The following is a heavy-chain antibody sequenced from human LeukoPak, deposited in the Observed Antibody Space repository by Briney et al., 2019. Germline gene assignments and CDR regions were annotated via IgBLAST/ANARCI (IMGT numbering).Heavy chain of an antibody. J-gene: IGHJ4*02. Sequence: ASVKVSCKASGYTFISFGISWVRQAPGQGLEWMGWISADNGNTNCAQKLQGRVTMTTDTSTRTAYMELRSLRSDDTAVYYCARDYVWGSYRSDYWGQGTLVTVSS. CDR1: GYTFISFG. CDR3: ARDYVWGSYRSDY. D-gene: IGHD3-16*02. V-gene: IGHV1-18*01. CDR2: ISADNGNT.